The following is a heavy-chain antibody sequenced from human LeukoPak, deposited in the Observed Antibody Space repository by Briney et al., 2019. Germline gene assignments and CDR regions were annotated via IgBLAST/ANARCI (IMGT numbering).Heavy chain of an antibody. V-gene: IGHV4-39*01. D-gene: IGHD1-7*01. CDR2: MYSNGGGR. J-gene: IGHJ6*03. CDR3: TRRTYSTYMDV. Sequence: SETLSLTCTVSGGSMITDTFYWVWIRQPPGKGLEWIANMYSNGGGRQYNRSLTNRVSISVDTSKNQSFLNLNSVTAADTAIYYCTRRTYSTYMDVWGQGTTVTVSS. CDR1: GGSMITDTFY.